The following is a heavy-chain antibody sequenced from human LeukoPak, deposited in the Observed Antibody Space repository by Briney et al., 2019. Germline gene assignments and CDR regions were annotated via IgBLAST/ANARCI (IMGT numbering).Heavy chain of an antibody. D-gene: IGHD3-22*01. Sequence: SVKASCNASGATFSSYAISWVRQAPGQGLEWKGRIIAIFGTSNYAQKLQGRLTITTDESTSTAYMELSSPRSEDTAVYYCARSYYDSSGYFQHWGQSTLVTVSS. V-gene: IGHV1-69*05. J-gene: IGHJ1*01. CDR3: ARSYYDSSGYFQH. CDR2: IIAIFGTS. CDR1: GATFSSYA.